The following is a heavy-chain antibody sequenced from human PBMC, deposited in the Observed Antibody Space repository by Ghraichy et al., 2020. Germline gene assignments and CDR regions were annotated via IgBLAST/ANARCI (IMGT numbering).Heavy chain of an antibody. V-gene: IGHV3-23*01. CDR2: ISGSGGST. J-gene: IGHJ6*02. CDR1: GFTFSSYA. Sequence: LSLTCAASGFTFSSYAMSWVRQAPGKGLEWVSAISGSGGSTYYADSVKGRFTISRDNSKNTLYLQMNSLRAEDTAVYYCAKDFLSAFETPPGPPIFGVVYGMDVRGQGTTVTVSS. CDR3: AKDFLSAFETPPGPPIFGVVYGMDV. D-gene: IGHD3-3*01.